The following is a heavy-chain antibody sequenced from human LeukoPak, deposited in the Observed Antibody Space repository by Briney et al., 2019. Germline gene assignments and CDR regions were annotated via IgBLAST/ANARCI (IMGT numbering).Heavy chain of an antibody. CDR1: GFTFSDYY. CDR2: ISSSGSTI. D-gene: IGHD6-6*01. J-gene: IGHJ4*02. Sequence: PGGSLRLSCAASGFTFSDYYMSWIRQAPGKGLEWVSYISSSGSTIYYADSVKGRFTISRDNANNSLYLQMNSPRADDTAVYYCARSIAAGPSDYWGQGTLVTVSS. CDR3: ARSIAAGPSDY. V-gene: IGHV3-11*01.